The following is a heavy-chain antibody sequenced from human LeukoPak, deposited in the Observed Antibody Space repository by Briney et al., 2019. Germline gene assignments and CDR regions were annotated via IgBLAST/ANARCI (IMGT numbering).Heavy chain of an antibody. J-gene: IGHJ5*02. CDR2: IYYSGST. Sequence: SETLSLTCTVSGGSVSSGSYYWGWIRQPPGKGLEWIGSIYYSGSTYYNPSLKSRVTISVDTSKNQFSLKLSSVTAADTAVYYCARTDGDYSNWFDPWGQGTLVTVSS. D-gene: IGHD4-17*01. CDR1: GGSVSSGSYY. CDR3: ARTDGDYSNWFDP. V-gene: IGHV4-39*01.